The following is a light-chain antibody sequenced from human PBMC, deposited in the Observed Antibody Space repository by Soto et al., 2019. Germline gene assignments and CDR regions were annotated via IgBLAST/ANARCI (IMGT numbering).Light chain of an antibody. J-gene: IGKJ5*01. CDR3: QQSYKTSPIT. Sequence: DIQMTQNPSSLSASVGDSVTRXXLASETISAFLNWYQHTPGKAPKLXXYAASHLQSGVPSRFSGSGSGTDFTLTISGLQPEDFASYYCQQSYKTSPITFCQGTRLAIK. CDR1: ETISAF. CDR2: AAS. V-gene: IGKV1-39*01.